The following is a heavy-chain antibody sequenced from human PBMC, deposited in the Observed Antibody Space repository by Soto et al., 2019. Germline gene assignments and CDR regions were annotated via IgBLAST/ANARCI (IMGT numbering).Heavy chain of an antibody. D-gene: IGHD3-3*01. CDR1: GFTFSSYW. Sequence: GGSLRFSCAASGFTFSSYWMSWVRQAPGKGLEWVANIKQDGSEKYYVDSVKGRFTIPRDNAKNSLYLQMNSLRAEDTAVYYCAREYYDFWSGPPDYWGQGTLVTVSS. CDR3: AREYYDFWSGPPDY. CDR2: IKQDGSEK. J-gene: IGHJ4*02. V-gene: IGHV3-7*01.